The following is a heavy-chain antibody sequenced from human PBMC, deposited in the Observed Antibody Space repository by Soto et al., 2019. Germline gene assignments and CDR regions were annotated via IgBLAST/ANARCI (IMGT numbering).Heavy chain of an antibody. Sequence: ASVKVSCKASGGTFSSYAVSWVRQAPGQGLEWIGGIIPIFGTANYAQKFQGRVTITADESTSTAYMELSSLRSEDTAVYYCARSPGYSYGDYWGQGTLVTVSS. J-gene: IGHJ4*02. D-gene: IGHD5-18*01. CDR2: IIPIFGTA. CDR3: ARSPGYSYGDY. V-gene: IGHV1-69*13. CDR1: GGTFSSYA.